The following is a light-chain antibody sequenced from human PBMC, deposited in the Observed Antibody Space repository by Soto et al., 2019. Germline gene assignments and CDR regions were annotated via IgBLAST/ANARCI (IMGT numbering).Light chain of an antibody. V-gene: IGKV3-20*01. Sequence: EIVLTQSPGTLSLSPGERATLSCRASQSVSSSYLAWYQQKAGQAPRLLIYGESSRATGLPGRFSGSGSGAGFALTISRLEPEDLAVYYCQKYGSSPLTFGGGTKVEIK. CDR3: QKYGSSPLT. CDR1: QSVSSSY. J-gene: IGKJ4*01. CDR2: GES.